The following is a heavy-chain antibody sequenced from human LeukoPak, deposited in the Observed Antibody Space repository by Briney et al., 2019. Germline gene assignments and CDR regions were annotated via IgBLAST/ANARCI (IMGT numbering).Heavy chain of an antibody. CDR2: ISSSSSTI. V-gene: IGHV3-48*01. CDR3: ARGVGATFGP. Sequence: GGLLRLSCAASGFTFSSYSMNWVRQAPEKGLEWVSYISSSSSTIYYADSVKGRFTISRDNAKNSLYLQMNSLRAKDTAVYYCARGVGATFGPWGQGTLVTVSS. D-gene: IGHD1-26*01. CDR1: GFTFSSYS. J-gene: IGHJ5*02.